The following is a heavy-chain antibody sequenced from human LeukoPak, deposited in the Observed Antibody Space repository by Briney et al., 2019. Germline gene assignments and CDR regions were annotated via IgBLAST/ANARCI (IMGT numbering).Heavy chain of an antibody. CDR2: INTGNGNT. CDR3: AVGVRGSGSYQIWGHAFDI. V-gene: IGHV1-3*03. Sequence: GASVKVSCKASGYTFTSYALHWVRQAPGQRLEWMGFINTGNGNTKYSQDFQGRVTITRDTSATTAYMELSSLSSEDMAMYYCAVGVRGSGSYQIWGHAFDIWGQGTMVTVSS. CDR1: GYTFTSYA. J-gene: IGHJ3*02. D-gene: IGHD3-10*01.